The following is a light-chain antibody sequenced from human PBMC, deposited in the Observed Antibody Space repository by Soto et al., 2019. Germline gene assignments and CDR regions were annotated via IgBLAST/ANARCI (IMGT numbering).Light chain of an antibody. Sequence: DIPITQSPSTLSASVGDRVTITCRASQSVSSWLAWYQQKPGKAPKLLIYKASSLQSGVPSRFSGSGSGTEFTLTISSLQPDDFATYYCQHYNSYSEAFGQGTKVDIK. V-gene: IGKV1-5*03. CDR1: QSVSSW. CDR3: QHYNSYSEA. CDR2: KAS. J-gene: IGKJ1*01.